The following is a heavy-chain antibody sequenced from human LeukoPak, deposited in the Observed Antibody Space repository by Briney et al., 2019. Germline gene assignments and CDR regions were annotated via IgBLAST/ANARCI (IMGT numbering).Heavy chain of an antibody. V-gene: IGHV1-2*02. D-gene: IGHD2-2*01. CDR1: GYTFTGYY. Sequence: ASVKVSCKASGYTFTGYYMHWVRQAPGQGLEWMGWINPNSGGTNYAQKFQGRVTMTRDTSISTAYMELSRLRSDDTAVYYCARDPTRCSSTSCYVEYYFDYWGQGTLVTVSS. CDR2: INPNSGGT. CDR3: ARDPTRCSSTSCYVEYYFDY. J-gene: IGHJ4*02.